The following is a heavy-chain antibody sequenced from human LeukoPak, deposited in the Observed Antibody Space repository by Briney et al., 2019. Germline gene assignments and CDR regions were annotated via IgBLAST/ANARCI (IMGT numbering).Heavy chain of an antibody. D-gene: IGHD5-18*01. CDR2: IIISGSST. CDR1: GFTFSSYG. V-gene: IGHV3-23*01. CDR3: ATNTAFDY. J-gene: IGHJ4*02. Sequence: PGGSLRLSCAASGFTFSSYGMHWVRQAPGEGLEWVSTIIISGSSTYYADSVKARFTISRDNSKNTLYLQMSSLRAEDTACYFCATNTAFDYWGQGTLVTVSS.